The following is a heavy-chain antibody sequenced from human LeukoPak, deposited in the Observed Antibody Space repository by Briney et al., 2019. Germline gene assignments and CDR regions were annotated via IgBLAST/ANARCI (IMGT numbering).Heavy chain of an antibody. J-gene: IGHJ4*02. D-gene: IGHD2-15*01. CDR1: GGSFSGYY. V-gene: IGHV4-34*01. CDR2: INHSVST. Sequence: SETLSLTCAVYGGSFSGYYWSWIRHPPGKGLEWIGEINHSVSTNYNPSLKSRVTISVDTSKHQFSLTLSSVTAADTAVYYCASLRERSYSARGFNYWGKGTLVPVSS. CDR3: ASLRERSYSARGFNY.